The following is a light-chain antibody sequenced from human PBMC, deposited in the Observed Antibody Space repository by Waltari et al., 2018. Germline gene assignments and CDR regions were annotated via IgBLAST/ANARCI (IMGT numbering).Light chain of an antibody. CDR1: QGISNY. V-gene: IGKV1-9*01. Sequence: DIQLTQSPSFLSASVGDRVTITCRASQGISNYLAWYQQKPGKAPQVLIYAASTLRSGVPARFSGSGSGTEFTLTISILQPEDFATYYCQQPYFSPRPFGQGTKVDVK. CDR2: AAS. J-gene: IGKJ1*01. CDR3: QQPYFSPRP.